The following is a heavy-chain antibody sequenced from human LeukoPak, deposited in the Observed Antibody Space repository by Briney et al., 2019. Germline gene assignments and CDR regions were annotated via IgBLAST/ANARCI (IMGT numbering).Heavy chain of an antibody. CDR2: ISYDGSNK. D-gene: IGHD1-26*01. CDR3: TIYYGAFDI. Sequence: GRSLRLSCAASGFTFTNYAMHWVRQAPGKGLEWVAVISYDGSNKYYADSVKGRFTISRDNSKNTLYVQMNSLKTEDTAVYYCTIYYGAFDIWGQGTMVTVSS. J-gene: IGHJ3*02. CDR1: GFTFTNYA. V-gene: IGHV3-30*04.